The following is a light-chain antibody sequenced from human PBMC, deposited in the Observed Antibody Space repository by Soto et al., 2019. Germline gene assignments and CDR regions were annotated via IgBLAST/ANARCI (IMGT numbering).Light chain of an antibody. Sequence: EVVLTQSPATLSVSPGERATLSCRASQSVNSDLAWYQQKPGQAPRLLIYGASTRATDTPARFSGSGSGTEFTLTVSSLQSEDFAVYSCQQYNSWPLTFGGGTKVDIK. J-gene: IGKJ4*01. CDR1: QSVNSD. CDR2: GAS. CDR3: QQYNSWPLT. V-gene: IGKV3-15*01.